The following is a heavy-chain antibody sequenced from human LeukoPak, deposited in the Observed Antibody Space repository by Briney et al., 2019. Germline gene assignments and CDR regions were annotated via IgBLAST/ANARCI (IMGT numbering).Heavy chain of an antibody. D-gene: IGHD3-22*01. J-gene: IGHJ4*02. V-gene: IGHV3-23*01. Sequence: PGGSLRLSCAASGFTFSNFWMHWVRQAPGKGLEWVSAISGSGGSTYYADSVKGRFTISRDNSKNTLYLQMNSLRAEDTAVYYCARAVPSTYYYDSSGYPDYWGQGTLVTVSS. CDR3: ARAVPSTYYYDSSGYPDY. CDR1: GFTFSNFW. CDR2: ISGSGGST.